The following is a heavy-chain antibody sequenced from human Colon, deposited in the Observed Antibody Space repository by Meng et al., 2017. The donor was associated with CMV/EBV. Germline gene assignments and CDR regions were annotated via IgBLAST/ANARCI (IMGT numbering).Heavy chain of an antibody. CDR1: GFTFSSFA. CDR2: IDSSDRT. J-gene: IGHJ4*02. CDR3: AKGAGFQDFWSGFAY. V-gene: IGHV3-23*01. D-gene: IGHD3-3*01. Sequence: GESLKISCAASGFTFSSFAMTWVRQAPGKGLEWVSTIDSSDRTYYADSVKGRFTISRDNSRNTLYLQINSLRADDTAVYFCAKGAGFQDFWSGFAYWGQGTVVTVSS.